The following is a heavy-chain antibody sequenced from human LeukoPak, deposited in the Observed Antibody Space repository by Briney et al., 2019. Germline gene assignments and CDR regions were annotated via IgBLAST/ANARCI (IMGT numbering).Heavy chain of an antibody. Sequence: PSETLSLTCTVSGGSISNYYWTWIRQPPGKGLEWIGYISYSGSTNYNPSFKSRVTILIDTSKSQFSLKLSSLTAADTAVYYCARDSYYYGLDVWGQGTTVTVSS. J-gene: IGHJ6*02. CDR1: GGSISNYY. CDR2: ISYSGST. CDR3: ARDSYYYGLDV. V-gene: IGHV4-59*08. D-gene: IGHD2-21*01.